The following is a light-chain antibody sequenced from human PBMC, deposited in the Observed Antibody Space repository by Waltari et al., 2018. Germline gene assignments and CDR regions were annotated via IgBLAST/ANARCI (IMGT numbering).Light chain of an antibody. CDR2: WAS. CDR1: QSVSYYSNNKNY. Sequence: DIVMTQSPDSLTVSLGERATINCRSSQSVSYYSNNKNYLAWYRQKPGQPPKLLISWASTRASGVPDRFSGSGSGTDFTLTISSLQAEDVAVYYCQQYYSTPPTFGQGTKVEIK. V-gene: IGKV4-1*01. J-gene: IGKJ1*01. CDR3: QQYYSTPPT.